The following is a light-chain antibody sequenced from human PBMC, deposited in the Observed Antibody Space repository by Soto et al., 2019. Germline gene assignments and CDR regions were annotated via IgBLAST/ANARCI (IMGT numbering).Light chain of an antibody. CDR3: QQYNSYST. CDR2: DAS. J-gene: IGKJ1*01. Sequence: IQMTQSPSSVSASVGDRVTITCRASQSISSWLAWYQQKPGKAPKLLIYDASSLESGVPSRFSGSGSGTEFTLTISSLQPDDFATYYCQQYNSYSTFGQGTKVDIK. CDR1: QSISSW. V-gene: IGKV1-5*01.